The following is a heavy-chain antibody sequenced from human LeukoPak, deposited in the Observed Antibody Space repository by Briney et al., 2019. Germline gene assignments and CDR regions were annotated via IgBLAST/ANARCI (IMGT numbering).Heavy chain of an antibody. J-gene: IGHJ4*02. CDR1: GGPISTGDYY. CDR2: IRYSGTT. V-gene: IGHV4-39*01. D-gene: IGHD7-27*01. CDR3: ARQLGRGLWTFDF. Sequence: SETLSLTCTVSGGPISTGDYYWGWIRQSPGKGLEWIGSIRYSGTTYYNPSLKSRVTLSVDTSKNQFSLKLSSVTPAADTTVYYCARQLGRGLWTFDFWGQGTLVTVSS.